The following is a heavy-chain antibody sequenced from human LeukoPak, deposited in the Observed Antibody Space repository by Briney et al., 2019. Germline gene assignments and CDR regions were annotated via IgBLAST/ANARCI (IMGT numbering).Heavy chain of an antibody. V-gene: IGHV4-59*11. J-gene: IGHJ3*02. CDR1: GGSISSHY. CDR2: NYYSGST. CDR3: ARAKVTTVVKADAFDI. D-gene: IGHD4-23*01. Sequence: SETLSLTRTVSGGSISSHYWSWIRQPPGKGLEWIGYNYYSGSTNYNPSLKSRVTISVDTSKNQFSLKLSSVTAADTAVYYCARAKVTTVVKADAFDIWGQGTMVTVSS.